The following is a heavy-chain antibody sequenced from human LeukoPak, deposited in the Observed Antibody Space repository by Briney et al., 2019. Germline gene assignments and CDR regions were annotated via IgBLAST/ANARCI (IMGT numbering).Heavy chain of an antibody. CDR2: IKQDGSEE. CDR1: GFTFSGYW. J-gene: IGHJ4*02. Sequence: GGSLRLSCAASGFTFSGYWMSWVRQAPGKGLEWVANIKQDGSEEDYVDSVKGRFTISRDNAKNSLYLQMNSLRAEDTAVYYCARDSTGYDYWGQGTLVTVSS. CDR3: ARDSTGYDY. D-gene: IGHD4-17*01. V-gene: IGHV3-7*01.